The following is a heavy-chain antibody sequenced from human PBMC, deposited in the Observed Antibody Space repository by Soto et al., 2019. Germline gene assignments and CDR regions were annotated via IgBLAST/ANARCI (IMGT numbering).Heavy chain of an antibody. CDR3: ARDSPPVDY. J-gene: IGHJ4*02. V-gene: IGHV1-18*01. CDR2: ISAYNGNT. Sequence: QVQLVRSGAEVKKHGASVKVSCKAYGCTFTNYGISWVRQAPGQGLEWMGWISAYNGNTKYAQKLQGRVTMTTDTSMSTAYMELRSLRSDDTAVYYCARDSPPVDYWGQGTLVTVSS. CDR1: GCTFTNYG.